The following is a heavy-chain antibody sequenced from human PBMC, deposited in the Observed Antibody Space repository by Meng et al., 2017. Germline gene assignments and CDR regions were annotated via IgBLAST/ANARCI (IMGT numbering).Heavy chain of an antibody. CDR3: ARGSLVAGPQIDY. J-gene: IGHJ4*02. CDR1: GFTFSSYE. CDR2: IWYDGSNK. D-gene: IGHD6-19*01. Sequence: GGSLRLSCAASGFTFSSYEMNWVRQAPGKGLEWVAVIWYDGSNKYYADSVKGRFTISRDNSKNTLFLQMNSLRVEDTAVYYCARGSLVAGPQIDYWGQGTLVTVSS. V-gene: IGHV3-33*08.